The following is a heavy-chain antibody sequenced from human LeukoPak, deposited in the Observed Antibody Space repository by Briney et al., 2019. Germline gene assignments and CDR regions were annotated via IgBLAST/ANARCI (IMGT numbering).Heavy chain of an antibody. J-gene: IGHJ4*02. CDR1: GYTFTSYG. D-gene: IGHD3-9*01. CDR2: ISAYNGNT. Sequence: ASVKVSCKASGYTFTSYGISWVRQAPGQGLEWMGWISAYNGNTNYAQKLQGRVTMTIDTSTSTAYMELRSLRSDDTAVYYCARDVGVLRYFDWLLPFDYWGQGTLVTVSS. V-gene: IGHV1-18*04. CDR3: ARDVGVLRYFDWLLPFDY.